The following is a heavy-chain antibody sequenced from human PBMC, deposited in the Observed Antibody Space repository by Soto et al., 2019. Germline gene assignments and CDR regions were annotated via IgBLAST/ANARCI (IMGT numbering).Heavy chain of an antibody. Sequence: EVQLLESGGGLVQPGGSLRLSCAASGFTFSSYAMSWVRQAPGKGLEWVSAISGSGGSTYYADSVKGRFTISRDNSKNTLYLQMNSLRAEDTAVYYCAKEWGVLRYFDWLRLFDYWGQGTLVTVSS. CDR2: ISGSGGST. CDR1: GFTFSSYA. CDR3: AKEWGVLRYFDWLRLFDY. D-gene: IGHD3-9*01. J-gene: IGHJ4*02. V-gene: IGHV3-23*01.